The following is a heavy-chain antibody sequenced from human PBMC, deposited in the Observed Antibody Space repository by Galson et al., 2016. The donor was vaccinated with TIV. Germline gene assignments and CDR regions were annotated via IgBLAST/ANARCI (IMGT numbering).Heavy chain of an antibody. V-gene: IGHV1-46*01. J-gene: IGHJ4*02. CDR3: ARWFDSSGYYYFDY. Sequence: SVKVSCKASGYTFTRHYMHWVRQAPGQGLEWMGIINPITGITTYAQNFQGRVTMTRDTSTSTVQMELSSLRSEDTAVYYCARWFDSSGYYYFDYWGQGCLITVSS. CDR2: INPITGIT. CDR1: GYTFTRHY. D-gene: IGHD3-22*01.